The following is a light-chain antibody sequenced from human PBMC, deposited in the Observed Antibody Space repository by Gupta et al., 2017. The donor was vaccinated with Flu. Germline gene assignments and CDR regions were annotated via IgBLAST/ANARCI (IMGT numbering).Light chain of an antibody. CDR2: LGS. CDR3: MQALQTPT. Sequence: DLVMTLSPLSLPVTPGEPAFISCRFSQSLLHSNGYNYLDWYLQKPGQSPQRRIYLGSNRASGVPDRFSGSGSGTDLTLKISRVEAEDVGVYYCMQALQTPTFGQGTKVEIK. CDR1: QSLLHSNGYNY. J-gene: IGKJ1*01. V-gene: IGKV2-28*01.